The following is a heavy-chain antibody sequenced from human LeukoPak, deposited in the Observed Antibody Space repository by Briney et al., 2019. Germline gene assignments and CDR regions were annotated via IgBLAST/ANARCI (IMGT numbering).Heavy chain of an antibody. CDR1: GGSFSGYY. J-gene: IGHJ3*02. CDR3: ARTVSDYYDSSGYRDAFDI. Sequence: SETLSLTCAVYGGSFSGYYWSWIRQPPGKGLEWIGEINHSGSTNYNPSLKSRVTISVDTSKNQFSLKLSSVTAADTAVYYCARTVSDYYDSSGYRDAFDIWGQGTMVTVSS. V-gene: IGHV4-34*01. CDR2: INHSGST. D-gene: IGHD3-22*01.